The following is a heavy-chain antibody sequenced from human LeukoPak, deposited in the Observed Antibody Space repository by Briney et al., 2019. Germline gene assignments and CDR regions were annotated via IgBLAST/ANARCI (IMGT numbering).Heavy chain of an antibody. J-gene: IGHJ4*02. CDR1: GDSISSYY. Sequence: SETLSLTCSVSGDSISSYYWSWIRQPPGKGLEWIGYIYYSGSTNYNPSLKSRVTISVDTSKNQFSLKLSPVTAADTAVYYCARENYSGSYPDDWGKGTLVTVSS. V-gene: IGHV4-59*01. CDR2: IYYSGST. CDR3: ARENYSGSYPDD. D-gene: IGHD1-26*01.